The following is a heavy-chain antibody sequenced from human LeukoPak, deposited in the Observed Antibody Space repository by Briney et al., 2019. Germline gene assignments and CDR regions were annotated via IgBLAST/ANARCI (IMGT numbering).Heavy chain of an antibody. CDR2: ISSNGGST. CDR3: ARGTSYYGTELGY. D-gene: IGHD1-26*01. CDR1: GFTISSYA. J-gene: IGHJ4*02. Sequence: GGSLRLSCAASGFTISSYAMHWVRQAPGKGLEYVSAISSNGGSTYYANSVKGRFTISRDNSKNTLYLQMGSLRAEDMVVYYCARGTSYYGTELGYWGQGTLVTVSS. V-gene: IGHV3-64*01.